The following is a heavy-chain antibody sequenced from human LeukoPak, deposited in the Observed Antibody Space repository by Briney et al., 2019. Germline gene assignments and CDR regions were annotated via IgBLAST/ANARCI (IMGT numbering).Heavy chain of an antibody. V-gene: IGHV3-30*02. CDR3: AKDFYNWNDGFDY. CDR1: GFTFSSYG. CDR2: IRYDGSNK. Sequence: PGGSLRLSCAASGFTFSSYGMHWVRQAPGKGLEWVAFIRYDGSNKYYADSVKGRFTISRDNSKNTLYLQMNSLRAEDTAVYYCAKDFYNWNDGFDYWGQGTLVTVSS. J-gene: IGHJ4*02. D-gene: IGHD1-1*01.